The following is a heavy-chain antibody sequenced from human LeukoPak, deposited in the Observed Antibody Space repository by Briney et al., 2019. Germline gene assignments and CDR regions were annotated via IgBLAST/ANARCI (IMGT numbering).Heavy chain of an antibody. CDR1: GGTFSSYA. D-gene: IGHD3-3*01. Sequence: VASVKLSCKASGGTFSSYAISVVRQAPGQGLEWMGGIIPIFGTANYAQKFQGRVTITTDESTSTAYMELSSLGSEATAVYYCARGAFWSGSALQYWGQGALVTVSS. V-gene: IGHV1-69*05. CDR3: ARGAFWSGSALQY. CDR2: IIPIFGTA. J-gene: IGHJ4*02.